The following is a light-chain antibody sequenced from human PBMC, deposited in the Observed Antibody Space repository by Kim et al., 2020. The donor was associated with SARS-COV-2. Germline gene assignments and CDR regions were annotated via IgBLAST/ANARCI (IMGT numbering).Light chain of an antibody. CDR3: AAWDDSLNGHV. J-gene: IGLJ1*01. CDR1: SSNIGSNF. V-gene: IGLV1-44*01. Sequence: QSVLTQPPSASGPPGQRVTISCSGSSSNIGSNFVNWYQQLPGAAPKVLIYTNTQRPSGVPDRFSGSKSGTSASLAISGLQSEDEADYYCAAWDDSLNGHVFGTGTKVTVL. CDR2: TNT.